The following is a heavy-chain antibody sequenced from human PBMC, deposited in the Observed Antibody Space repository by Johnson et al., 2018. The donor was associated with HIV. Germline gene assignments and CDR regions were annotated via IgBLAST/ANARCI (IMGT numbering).Heavy chain of an antibody. CDR2: ISFDGYNK. D-gene: IGHD1-14*01. CDR3: ARDLNHLWGAFDI. J-gene: IGHJ3*02. CDR1: GFTFSSYT. V-gene: IGHV3-30*04. Sequence: QEQLVESGGGVVQPGGSLRLSCAASGFTFSSYTIHWVRQAPGKGLEWVAVISFDGYNKYYADSVKGRFTISRDNSKNTLYLQMNSLRAEDTAVYYFARDLNHLWGAFDIWGQGTMVTVSS.